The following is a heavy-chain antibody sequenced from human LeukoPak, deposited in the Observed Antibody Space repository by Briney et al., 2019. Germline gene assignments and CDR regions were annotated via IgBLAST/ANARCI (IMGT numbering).Heavy chain of an antibody. V-gene: IGHV4-38-2*02. CDR2: IYHSGST. Sequence: SETLSLTCTVSGYSISSGYYWGWIRQPPGKGLEWIGSIYHSGSTYYNPSLKSRVTISVDTSKNQFSLKLSSVTAADTAVYYCARGRRGRATVTTATGYYYYYMDVWGKGTTVTVSS. CDR1: GYSISSGYY. J-gene: IGHJ6*03. CDR3: ARGRRGRATVTTATGYYYYYMDV. D-gene: IGHD4-17*01.